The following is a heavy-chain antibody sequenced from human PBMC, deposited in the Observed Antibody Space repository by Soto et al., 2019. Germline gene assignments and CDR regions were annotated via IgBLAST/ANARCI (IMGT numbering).Heavy chain of an antibody. CDR3: ARYYDSSGYYYGGAFDI. CDR2: INDSGSA. CDR1: GGSFSGYS. D-gene: IGHD3-22*01. Sequence: PSETLSLTCAVYGGSFSGYSWTWIRQSPEKGLEWIGQINDSGSAIYTPSLRNRVAISVGTSNNEFFLDLSSMTAADTAVYYCARYYDSSGYYYGGAFDIWGQGTMVTVSS. V-gene: IGHV4-34*01. J-gene: IGHJ3*02.